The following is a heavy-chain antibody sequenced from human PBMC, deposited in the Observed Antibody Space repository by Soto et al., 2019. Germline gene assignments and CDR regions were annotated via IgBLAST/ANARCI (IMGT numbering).Heavy chain of an antibody. V-gene: IGHV3-23*01. CDR3: AKTANGWFSAFDI. CDR1: GFTFSSYA. CDR2: ISGSGGTT. J-gene: IGHJ3*02. D-gene: IGHD6-19*01. Sequence: EVPLLESGGGLVQPGGSLRLPCAASGFTFSSYAMSWVRQAPGKGLEWVSAISGSGGTTYYADSVKGRFTFSRDNSKNTLYLQMNSLRAEDTAVYYCAKTANGWFSAFDIWGQGTMVTVSS.